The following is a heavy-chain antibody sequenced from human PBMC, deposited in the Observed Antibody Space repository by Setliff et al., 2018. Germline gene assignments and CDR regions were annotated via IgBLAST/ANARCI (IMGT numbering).Heavy chain of an antibody. CDR2: IYYSWNT. Sequence: KPSETLSLTCTVSGGSIRNYYWSWIRQPPGKGLEWIGYIYYSWNTNYNPSLKSRVTISVDTSKNQFSLKLSSVTAADTAVYYCARHQFVGGYYGSVTYRHFDYWGQGTLVTVSS. V-gene: IGHV4-59*01. D-gene: IGHD3-10*01. J-gene: IGHJ4*02. CDR3: ARHQFVGGYYGSVTYRHFDY. CDR1: GGSIRNYY.